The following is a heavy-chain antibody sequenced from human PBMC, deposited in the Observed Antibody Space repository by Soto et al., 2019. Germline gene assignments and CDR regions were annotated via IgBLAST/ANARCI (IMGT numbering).Heavy chain of an antibody. Sequence: GGSLRVSCAASGFTFSSYGMHWVRQAPGKGLEWVAVISYDGSNKYYADSVKGRFTISRDNSKNTLYLQMNSLRAEDTAVYYCAKDRMGYSYGPDYYYYYGMDVWGQGTTVTVSS. CDR1: GFTFSSYG. J-gene: IGHJ6*02. CDR3: AKDRMGYSYGPDYYYYYGMDV. D-gene: IGHD5-18*01. V-gene: IGHV3-30*18. CDR2: ISYDGSNK.